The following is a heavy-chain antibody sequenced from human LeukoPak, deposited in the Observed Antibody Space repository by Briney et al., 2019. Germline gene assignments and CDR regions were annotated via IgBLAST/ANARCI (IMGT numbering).Heavy chain of an antibody. CDR3: LVAAGGNYYYGMDV. CDR2: IYSGGST. Sequence: PGGSLRLSCAASGLTVSSNYMSWVRQAPGKGLEWVSGIYSGGSTYYTESVKGRFTISRDNSKNTLYLQMNSLRAEDTAVYYCLVAAGGNYYYGMDVWGQGTTVTVSS. D-gene: IGHD6-13*01. J-gene: IGHJ6*02. V-gene: IGHV3-66*01. CDR1: GLTVSSNY.